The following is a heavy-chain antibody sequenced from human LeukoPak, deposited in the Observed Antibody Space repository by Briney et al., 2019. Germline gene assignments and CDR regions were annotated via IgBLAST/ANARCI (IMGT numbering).Heavy chain of an antibody. D-gene: IGHD3-22*01. CDR1: GFTFGDYA. CDR3: TSYYDSSGYPGDY. CDR2: IRSKAYGGTT. J-gene: IGHJ4*02. V-gene: IGHV3-49*03. Sequence: GRSLRLSCTASGFTFGDYAMSWFRQAPGKGLEWVGFIRSKAYGGTTEYAVYVKGRFTISRDDSKRIAYLQMNSLKAEDTAVYYCTSYYDSSGYPGDYWGQGTLVTVSS.